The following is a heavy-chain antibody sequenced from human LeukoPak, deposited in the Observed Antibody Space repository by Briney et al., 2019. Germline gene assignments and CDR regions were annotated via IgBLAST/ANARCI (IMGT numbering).Heavy chain of an antibody. V-gene: IGHV4-39*07. Sequence: TSETLSLTCTVSGGSISSSSYYWGWIRQPPGKGLEWIGSIYYSGSTYYNPSLKSRVTISVDTSKNQFSLKLSSVTAADTAVYYCARRGNYGDYPAYFDYWGQGTLVTVSS. D-gene: IGHD4-17*01. J-gene: IGHJ4*02. CDR3: ARRGNYGDYPAYFDY. CDR2: IYYSGST. CDR1: GGSISSSSYY.